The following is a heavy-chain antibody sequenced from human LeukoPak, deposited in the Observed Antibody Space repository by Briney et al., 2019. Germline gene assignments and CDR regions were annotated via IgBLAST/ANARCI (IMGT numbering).Heavy chain of an antibody. Sequence: ASVKVSCKASGYTFTSYDINWVRQATGQGLEWMGWMNPNSGNTGYAQKFQGGVTMTRNTSISTAYMELSSLRSEDTAVYYCARAPVTYYDFWSGYSYYYYYGMDVWGQGTTVTVSS. CDR3: ARAPVTYYDFWSGYSYYYYYGMDV. D-gene: IGHD3-3*01. V-gene: IGHV1-8*01. CDR1: GYTFTSYD. CDR2: MNPNSGNT. J-gene: IGHJ6*02.